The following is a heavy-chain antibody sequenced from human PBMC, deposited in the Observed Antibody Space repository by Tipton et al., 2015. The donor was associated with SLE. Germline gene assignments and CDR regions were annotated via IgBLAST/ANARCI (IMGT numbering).Heavy chain of an antibody. CDR2: IWHDGTNK. Sequence: SLRLSCAASGFTFSSYGVHWVRQAPGKGLEWVAVIWHDGTNKYYVDSVKGRFTISRDNSKNTLYLQMNSLRAEDTAVYYCARDPYTILAYFDYWGQGSLVTVSS. CDR3: ARDPYTILAYFDY. J-gene: IGHJ4*02. CDR1: GFTFSSYG. D-gene: IGHD5-24*01. V-gene: IGHV3-33*08.